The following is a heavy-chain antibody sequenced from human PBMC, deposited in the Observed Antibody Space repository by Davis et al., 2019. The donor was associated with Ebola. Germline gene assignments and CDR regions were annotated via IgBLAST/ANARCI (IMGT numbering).Heavy chain of an antibody. V-gene: IGHV3-30-3*01. J-gene: IGHJ6*02. CDR1: GFTFSNYA. D-gene: IGHD2-8*01. CDR3: ARDNDYGMDV. CDR2: ISYDGSNK. Sequence: GGSLRLSCAASGFTFSNYAMHWVRQATGKGLEGVAVISYDGSNKYYADSVKGRFTISRENSKNTLYLQMNSLRAEDTAVYYCARDNDYGMDVWGQGTTVTVSS.